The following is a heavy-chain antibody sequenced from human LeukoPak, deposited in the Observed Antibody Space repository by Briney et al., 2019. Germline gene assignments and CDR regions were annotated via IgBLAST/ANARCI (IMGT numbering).Heavy chain of an antibody. J-gene: IGHJ5*02. CDR3: ARKTMIVVVNWFDP. Sequence: YIYYSGSTYYNPSLKSRVTISVDTSKNQFSLKLSSVTAADTAVYYCARKTMIVVVNWFDPWGQGTLVTVSS. V-gene: IGHV4-31*02. D-gene: IGHD3-22*01. CDR2: IYYSGST.